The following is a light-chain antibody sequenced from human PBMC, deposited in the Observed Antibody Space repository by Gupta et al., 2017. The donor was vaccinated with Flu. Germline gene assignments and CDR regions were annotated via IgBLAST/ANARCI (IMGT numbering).Light chain of an antibody. CDR3: QQYDSTPHT. CDR1: QSVLYSSNNKNY. J-gene: IGKJ1*01. CDR2: WAS. V-gene: IGKV4-1*01. Sequence: DIVMTQSPDSLAVSLGERATINCKSSQSVLYSSNNKNYLVWYQQKPGQPPKLLIYWASTRESGVPDRFTGSGSGTDFTLTISSLQAEDVAVYYCQQYDSTPHTFGQGTKVEIK.